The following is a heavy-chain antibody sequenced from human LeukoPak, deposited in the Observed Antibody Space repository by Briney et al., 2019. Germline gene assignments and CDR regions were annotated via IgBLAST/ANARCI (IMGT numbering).Heavy chain of an antibody. CDR1: GGSISSSSYY. CDR2: IYYSGST. D-gene: IGHD3-22*01. CDR3: ARGYGYYYDSSGYSD. J-gene: IGHJ4*02. V-gene: IGHV4-39*07. Sequence: SETLPLTCTVSGGSISSSSYYWGWIRQPPGKGLEWIGSIYYSGSTYYNPSLKSRVTISVDTSKNQFSLKLSSVTAADTAVYYCARGYGYYYDSSGYSDWGQGTLVTVSS.